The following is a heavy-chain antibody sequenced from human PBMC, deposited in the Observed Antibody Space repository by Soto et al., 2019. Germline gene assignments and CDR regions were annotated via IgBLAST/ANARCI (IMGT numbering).Heavy chain of an antibody. CDR1: GGSFSGYY. Sequence: RSLTCAVYGGSFSGYYWSWIRQPPGKGLEWIGEINHSGSTNYNPSLKSRATISVDTSKNQFSLKLSSVTAADTAVYYCARYLTIFGVVNNWFDPWGQGTLVTVSS. CDR3: ARYLTIFGVVNNWFDP. CDR2: INHSGST. D-gene: IGHD3-3*01. J-gene: IGHJ5*02. V-gene: IGHV4-34*01.